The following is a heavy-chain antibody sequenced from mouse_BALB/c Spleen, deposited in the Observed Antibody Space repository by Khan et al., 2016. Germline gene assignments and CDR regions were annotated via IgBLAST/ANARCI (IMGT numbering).Heavy chain of an antibody. J-gene: IGHJ2*01. Sequence: QVQLQQPGAELVMPGASVKMSCKASGYTFTDSWMHRVKQRPGQGLEWIGAIDSSDSYSRYNQNFKGQATLIVDESSSTADMQLSSLTSEDSAFSYCARKGYYFFEYLGQGTTLTISS. V-gene: IGHV1-69*01. CDR3: ARKGYYFFEY. D-gene: IGHD2-3*01. CDR2: IDSSDSYS. CDR1: GYTFTDSW.